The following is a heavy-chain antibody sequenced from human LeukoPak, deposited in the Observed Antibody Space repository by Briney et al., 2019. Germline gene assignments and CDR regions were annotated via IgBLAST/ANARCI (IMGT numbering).Heavy chain of an antibody. D-gene: IGHD4-11*01. Sequence: GGSLRLSCTASAFTFDDFPMHWVRQAPGKGLDWVSLILKDGSNAFYADSVKGRFTISRDNSKNTLYLQMNSLRAEDTAVYYCARGPDYSNYYFDYWGQGTLVTVSS. CDR1: AFTFDDFP. V-gene: IGHV3-30-3*01. J-gene: IGHJ4*02. CDR3: ARGPDYSNYYFDY. CDR2: ILKDGSNA.